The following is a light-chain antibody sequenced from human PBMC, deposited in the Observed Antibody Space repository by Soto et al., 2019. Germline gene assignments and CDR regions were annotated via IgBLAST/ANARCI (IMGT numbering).Light chain of an antibody. J-gene: IGKJ2*01. CDR1: QSVSSSY. CDR3: QQYGSSSYT. V-gene: IGKV3-20*01. Sequence: ETVLTQSPGTLSLSPGERATLSCRASQSVSSSYLAWYQQKPGQAPRLLIYGASSRATGIPDRFSGSGSGTDFTLTISRLEPEDSAVYYCQQYGSSSYTFGQGTKLEIK. CDR2: GAS.